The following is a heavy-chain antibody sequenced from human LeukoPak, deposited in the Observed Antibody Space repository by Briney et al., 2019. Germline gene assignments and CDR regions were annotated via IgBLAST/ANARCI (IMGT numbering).Heavy chain of an antibody. CDR2: ISYDGSNK. Sequence: GGSLRLSCAASGFTFSSYSMNWVRQAPGKGLEWVAVISYDGSNKYYADSVKGRFTISRDNSKNTLYLQMNSLRAEDTAVYYCARESGIAVAGSFDYWGQGTLVTVSS. V-gene: IGHV3-30*03. D-gene: IGHD6-19*01. CDR1: GFTFSSYS. CDR3: ARESGIAVAGSFDY. J-gene: IGHJ4*02.